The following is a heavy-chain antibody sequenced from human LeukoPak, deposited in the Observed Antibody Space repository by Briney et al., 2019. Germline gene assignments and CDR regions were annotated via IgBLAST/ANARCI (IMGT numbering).Heavy chain of an antibody. CDR1: GFTFRSYG. Sequence: GGSLRLSCAASGFTFRSYGMHWVRQAPGKGLEWVAVISYDGSNKYYADSVKGRFTISRDNSKNTLYLQMNSLRAEDTAVYYCAKDLSMVRGVTPDYWGQGTLVTVSS. D-gene: IGHD3-10*01. J-gene: IGHJ4*02. CDR3: AKDLSMVRGVTPDY. CDR2: ISYDGSNK. V-gene: IGHV3-30*18.